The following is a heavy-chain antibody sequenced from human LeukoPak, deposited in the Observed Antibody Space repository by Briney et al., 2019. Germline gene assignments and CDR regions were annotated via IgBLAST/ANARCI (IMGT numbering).Heavy chain of an antibody. J-gene: IGHJ4*02. D-gene: IGHD4-23*01. Sequence: SGPTLVNPTQTLTPTCTFPGFSLSTRAMSVSWIRQPPGKVLEWLACIDWDDDKYYSTSLKTRLTISKDTSKNQVVLTMTNMDPVDTATYYCARHYGGDLGSLDYWGRGTLVTASS. CDR2: IDWDDDK. CDR3: ARHYGGDLGSLDY. V-gene: IGHV2-70*11. CDR1: GFSLSTRAMS.